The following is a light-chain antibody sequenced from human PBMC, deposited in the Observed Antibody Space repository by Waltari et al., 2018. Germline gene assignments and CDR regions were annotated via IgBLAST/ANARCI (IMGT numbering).Light chain of an antibody. Sequence: QSVLPQPPSVSAAPGQQVTIPCSGRTSNIGHHFVSCYQQLPGAAPPLLIYDNNKRLSGIPDRFSASKSDTSATLGITGLQTGDEADYYCGAWDSRLSAVVFGGGTKLTVL. V-gene: IGLV1-51*02. CDR2: DNN. CDR3: GAWDSRLSAVV. CDR1: TSNIGHHF. J-gene: IGLJ2*01.